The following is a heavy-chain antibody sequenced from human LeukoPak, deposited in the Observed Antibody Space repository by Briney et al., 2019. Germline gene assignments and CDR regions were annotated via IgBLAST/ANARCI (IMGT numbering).Heavy chain of an antibody. Sequence: SETLSLTCDVAGGSITQTNYWTWVRQHPGKGLEWSGEVNLQGSTNYNPSLMGRVAISVDTSENHVSLQLTSVTAADTAVYYCAREGGPYRPLDYSGQGTLDTVS. CDR1: GGSITQTNY. CDR3: AREGGPYRPLDY. V-gene: IGHV4-4*02. D-gene: IGHD3-16*01. CDR2: VNLQGST. J-gene: IGHJ4*02.